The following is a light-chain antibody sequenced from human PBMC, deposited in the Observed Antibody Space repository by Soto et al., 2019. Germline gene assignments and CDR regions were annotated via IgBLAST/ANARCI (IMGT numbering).Light chain of an antibody. Sequence: QSVLTQPPSASGTPGQGVTISCSGSSSNIGSNYVYWYQQLPGTAPKLLIYRNNQRPSGVPDRFSGSKSGTSASLAISGLRSEDEADYYCAAWDDSLSGPNWVFGGGTKVTVL. V-gene: IGLV1-47*01. J-gene: IGLJ3*02. CDR1: SSNIGSNY. CDR2: RNN. CDR3: AAWDDSLSGPNWV.